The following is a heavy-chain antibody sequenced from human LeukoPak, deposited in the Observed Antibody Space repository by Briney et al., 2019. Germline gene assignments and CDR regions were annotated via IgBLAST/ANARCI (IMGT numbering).Heavy chain of an antibody. V-gene: IGHV3-23*01. J-gene: IGHJ4*02. CDR2: ISGSGGST. Sequence: GGSLRLSCAASGFTFSSYAMRWVRQAPGKGLEWVSAISGSGGSTYYADSVKGRFTISRDNSKNTLYLQMNSLRAEDTAVYYCAKHIAVAGYYFDYWGQGTLVTVSS. CDR3: AKHIAVAGYYFDY. D-gene: IGHD6-19*01. CDR1: GFTFSSYA.